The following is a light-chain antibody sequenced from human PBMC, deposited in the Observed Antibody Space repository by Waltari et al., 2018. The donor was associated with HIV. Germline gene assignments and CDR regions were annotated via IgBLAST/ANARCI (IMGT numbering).Light chain of an antibody. CDR1: ALSRQY. CDR3: QSADSSGRYRV. CDR2: KDT. J-gene: IGLJ1*01. V-gene: IGLV3-25*03. Sequence: SYELTQPPSVSVSPGQTARITCSGDALSRQYVYWYQQKPGQAPVLMIYKDTERPSGIPARVSGSSSGTTVTLTITGVQAEDEADYYCQSADSSGRYRVFGPGTKVTVL.